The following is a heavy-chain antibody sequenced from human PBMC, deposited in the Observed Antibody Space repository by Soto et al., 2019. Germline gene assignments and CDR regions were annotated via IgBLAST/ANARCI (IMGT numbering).Heavy chain of an antibody. CDR2: INSDGSST. V-gene: IGHV3-74*01. J-gene: IGHJ4*02. CDR1: GFTFSSYW. Sequence: PGGSLRLSCAASGFTFSSYWMHWVRQAPGKGLVWVSRINSDGSSTNYAESVKGRFTISRDNAKNTLYLQMNSLRADDTAVYYCVRDPITMVRGVFDYWGQGALVTVSS. D-gene: IGHD3-10*01. CDR3: VRDPITMVRGVFDY.